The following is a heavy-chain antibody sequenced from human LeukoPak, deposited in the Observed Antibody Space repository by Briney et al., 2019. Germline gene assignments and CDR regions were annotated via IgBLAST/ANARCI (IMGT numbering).Heavy chain of an antibody. V-gene: IGHV3-74*01. D-gene: IGHD1-26*01. J-gene: IGHJ5*01. CDR3: VRDWDHFDFDS. CDR1: GLTFRDYW. CDR2: IKGDGSHT. Sequence: GGSLRLSCAASGLTFRDYWMHWIRQAPGKGLVWVSRIKGDGSHTIYADSVKGRFTISRDNAKNTLYLQMKSLRVEDTALYYCVRDWDHFDFDSWGQGTLVTVSS.